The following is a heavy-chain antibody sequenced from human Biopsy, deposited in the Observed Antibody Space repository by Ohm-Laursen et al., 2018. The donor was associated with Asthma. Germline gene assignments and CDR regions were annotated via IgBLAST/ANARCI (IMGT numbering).Heavy chain of an antibody. D-gene: IGHD6-13*01. J-gene: IGHJ6*02. CDR2: LHYSGSPYYT. V-gene: IGHV4-39*01. CDR3: VRGSSSWHHGPFHYYYGLDV. CDR1: GGSISNSNYY. Sequence: TLSLTCTVSGGSISNSNYYWGWIRQSPGKGLEWIGSLHYSGSPYYTFYNPSLESRVTVSADTSKDQLSLKLTSVTAADTAVYYCVRGSSSWHHGPFHYYYGLDVWGQGTTATVSS.